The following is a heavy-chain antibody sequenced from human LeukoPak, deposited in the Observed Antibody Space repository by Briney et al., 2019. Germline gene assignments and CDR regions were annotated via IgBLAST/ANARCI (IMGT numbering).Heavy chain of an antibody. CDR3: ARDYYGSGSHLNWFDP. CDR2: ISGSGGST. Sequence: GGSLRLSCAASGFTFSSYGMSWVRQAPGKGLEWVSAISGSGGSTYYGDSVKGRFTISRDNSKNTLYLQMNSLRAGDTAVYYCARDYYGSGSHLNWFDPWGQGTLVTVSS. V-gene: IGHV3-23*01. J-gene: IGHJ5*02. CDR1: GFTFSSYG. D-gene: IGHD3-10*01.